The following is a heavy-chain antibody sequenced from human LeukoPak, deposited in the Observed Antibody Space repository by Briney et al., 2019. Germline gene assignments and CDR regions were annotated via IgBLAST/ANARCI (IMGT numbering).Heavy chain of an antibody. J-gene: IGHJ4*02. V-gene: IGHV1-24*01. CDR1: GYTLTELS. D-gene: IGHD3-3*01. CDR2: FDPEDGEA. Sequence: ASVKVSCKVSGYTLTELSMHWVRQAPGKGLEWMGGFDPEDGEAIYAQKFQGRVTMTEDTSTDTAYMELSSLRFEDTAVYYCAKTKFWSGYGYFDYWGQGTLVTVSP. CDR3: AKTKFWSGYGYFDY.